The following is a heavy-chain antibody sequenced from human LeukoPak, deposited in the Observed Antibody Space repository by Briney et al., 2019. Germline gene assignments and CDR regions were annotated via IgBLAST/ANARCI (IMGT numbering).Heavy chain of an antibody. J-gene: IGHJ1*01. Sequence: GRSLRLSCAASGFTFDDYAMHWVRQAPGRGLEWVSGISWNSGSIGYADSVKGRFTISRDNAKNSLYLQMNSLRAEDTALYYCAKWGGYCSSTSCYGGEYFQHRGQGTLVTVSS. V-gene: IGHV3-9*01. CDR1: GFTFDDYA. D-gene: IGHD2-2*01. CDR2: ISWNSGSI. CDR3: AKWGGYCSSTSCYGGEYFQH.